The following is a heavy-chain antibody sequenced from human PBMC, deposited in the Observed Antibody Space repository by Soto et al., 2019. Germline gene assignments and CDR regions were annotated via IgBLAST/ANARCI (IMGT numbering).Heavy chain of an antibody. Sequence: EVQLVESGGGLIQPGGSLRLSCAASGFTVSSNYMSWVRQAPGKGLEWVSVIYSGDTTYYADSVKGRFTISRDHSKNTMYLGMSNVGDAESALYYWARDILKYDAIDASGQGAKV. D-gene: IGHD1-1*01. CDR3: ARDILKYDAIDA. V-gene: IGHV3-53*01. CDR2: IYSGDTT. J-gene: IGHJ6*02. CDR1: GFTVSSNY.